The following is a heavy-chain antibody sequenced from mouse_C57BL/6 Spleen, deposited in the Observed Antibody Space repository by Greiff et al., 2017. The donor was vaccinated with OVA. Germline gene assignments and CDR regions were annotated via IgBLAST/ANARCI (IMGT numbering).Heavy chain of an antibody. J-gene: IGHJ2*01. CDR3: ARQHYYGSSLYYFDY. CDR2: ISSGSSTI. D-gene: IGHD1-1*01. Sequence: EVQRVESGGGLVKPGGSLKLSCAASGFTFSDYGMHWVRQAPEKGLEWVAYISSGSSTIYYADTVKGRFTISSDNAKNTLFLQMTSLRSEDTAMYYCARQHYYGSSLYYFDYWGQGTTLTVSS. CDR1: GFTFSDYG. V-gene: IGHV5-17*01.